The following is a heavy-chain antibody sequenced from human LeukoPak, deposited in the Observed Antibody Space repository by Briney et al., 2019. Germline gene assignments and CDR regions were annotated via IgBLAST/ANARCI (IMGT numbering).Heavy chain of an antibody. CDR1: GGSISSSSYY. CDR3: ARHGIGHYDILTGYYRDYYYYGMDV. D-gene: IGHD3-9*01. V-gene: IGHV4-39*01. J-gene: IGHJ6*02. Sequence: SETLSLTCTVSGGSISSSSYYWGWIRQPPGKGLEWIGSIYYSGSTYYNPSLKSRVTISVDTSKNQFSLKLSSVTAADTAVYYCARHGIGHYDILTGYYRDYYYYGMDVWGQGTTVTVSS. CDR2: IYYSGST.